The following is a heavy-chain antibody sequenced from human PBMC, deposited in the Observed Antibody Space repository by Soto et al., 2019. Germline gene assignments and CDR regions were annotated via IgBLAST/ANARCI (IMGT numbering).Heavy chain of an antibody. Sequence: SETLSLTCTVSGGSISSGDYYWSWIRQPPGKGLEWIGYIYYSGSTYYNPSLKSRVTISVDTSKNQFSLKLSPVTAADTAVYYCAREEPEGGYFDYWGQGTLVTVSS. D-gene: IGHD3-16*01. CDR1: GGSISSGDYY. V-gene: IGHV4-30-4*01. CDR2: IYYSGST. J-gene: IGHJ4*02. CDR3: AREEPEGGYFDY.